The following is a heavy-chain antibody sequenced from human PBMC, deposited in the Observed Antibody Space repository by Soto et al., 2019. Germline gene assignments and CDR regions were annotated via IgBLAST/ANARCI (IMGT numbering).Heavy chain of an antibody. CDR2: IYYSGST. CDR1: GGSISSYY. V-gene: IGHV4-59*01. J-gene: IGHJ4*02. D-gene: IGHD6-19*01. CDR3: AREGYSSGWYGRYFDY. Sequence: SETLSLTCTVSGGSISSYYWSWIRQPPGKGLEWIGYIYYSGSTNYNPSLKSRVTISVDTSKNQFSLKLSSVTAADTAVYYCAREGYSSGWYGRYFDYRGQGTLVTVSS.